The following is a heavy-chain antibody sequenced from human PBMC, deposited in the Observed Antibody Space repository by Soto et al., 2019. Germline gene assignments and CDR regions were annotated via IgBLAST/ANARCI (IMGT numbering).Heavy chain of an antibody. Sequence: QVRLHDSGPGLVKPSETLSLTCAVSGRSISNNNWWSWVRQPPGKGLERIGEIHHSGSSNYNPSLKSRVTISAEKSKNQLSLTLTSVSAADTAVYYCARHDRSANHVWGQGTTVSVSS. CDR3: ARHDRSANHV. CDR1: GRSISNNNW. D-gene: IGHD1-1*01. V-gene: IGHV4-4*02. CDR2: IHHSGSS. J-gene: IGHJ6*02.